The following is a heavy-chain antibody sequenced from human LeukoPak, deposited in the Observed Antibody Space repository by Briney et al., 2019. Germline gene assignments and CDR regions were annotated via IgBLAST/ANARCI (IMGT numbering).Heavy chain of an antibody. V-gene: IGHV4-59*12. D-gene: IGHD3-22*01. CDR1: GGSISSCY. CDR3: ARALGDYDSSGYYVDY. Sequence: PSETLSLTCTVSGGSISSCYWSWIQQPPGKGLEWIGYIYYSGSTNYNPSLKSRVTISVDTSKNQFSLKLSSVTAADTAVYYCARALGDYDSSGYYVDYWGQGTLVTVSS. CDR2: IYYSGST. J-gene: IGHJ4*02.